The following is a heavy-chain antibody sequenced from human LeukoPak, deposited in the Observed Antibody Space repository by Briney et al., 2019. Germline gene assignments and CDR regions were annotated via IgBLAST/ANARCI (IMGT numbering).Heavy chain of an antibody. CDR3: VKSGSSRMDV. CDR1: GFTFSSYG. Sequence: GGTLRLSCAASGFTFSSYGMSWVRQAPGKGLEWVSAISGSGGSTYYADSVKGRFTISRDNSKNTLYLQMNSLRAEDTAVYYCVKSGSSRMDVWGKGTTVTISS. D-gene: IGHD6-19*01. J-gene: IGHJ6*04. V-gene: IGHV3-23*01. CDR2: ISGSGGST.